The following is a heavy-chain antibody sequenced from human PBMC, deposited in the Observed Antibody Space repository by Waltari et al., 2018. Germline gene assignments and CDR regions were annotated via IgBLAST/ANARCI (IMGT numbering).Heavy chain of an antibody. Sequence: EVQLLESGGGLVQPGGSLRLSCAASGFTFSSYWMHWVRQAPGKGLVWVSRINSDGSSTSYADSVKGRFTISRDNAKNTLYLQMNSLRAEDTAVYYCAREEGLAAAGTIYYGMDVWGQGTTVTVSS. CDR1: GFTFSSYW. CDR2: INSDGSST. J-gene: IGHJ6*02. D-gene: IGHD6-13*01. CDR3: AREEGLAAAGTIYYGMDV. V-gene: IGHV3-74*01.